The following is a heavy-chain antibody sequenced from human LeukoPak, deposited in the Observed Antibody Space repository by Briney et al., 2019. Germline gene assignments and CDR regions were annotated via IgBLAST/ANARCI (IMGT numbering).Heavy chain of an antibody. CDR2: INWNGGST. D-gene: IGHD6-19*01. CDR3: ARARGYSSGPDSDY. V-gene: IGHV3-20*04. Sequence: GGSLRLSCAASGFTFDDYGMSWVRQAPGKGLEWVSGINWNGGSTGYADSVKGRLTISRDNAKNSLYLQMNSLRAEDTALYYCARARGYSSGPDSDYWGQGTLVTVSS. CDR1: GFTFDDYG. J-gene: IGHJ4*02.